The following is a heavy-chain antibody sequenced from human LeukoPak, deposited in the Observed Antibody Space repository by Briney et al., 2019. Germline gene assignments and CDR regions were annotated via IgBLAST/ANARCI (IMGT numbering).Heavy chain of an antibody. CDR2: ISSGSGSK. V-gene: IGHV3-48*01. Sequence: PGGSLRLSCAASGFTFSSFSMNWVRQAPGKGLEWVSYISSGSGSKNYADSVRGRFTISRDNARNSLYLQMNSLRTEDTAVYYCARGGAARPDYWGQGTLVTVSS. D-gene: IGHD6-6*01. CDR1: GFTFSSFS. CDR3: ARGGAARPDY. J-gene: IGHJ4*02.